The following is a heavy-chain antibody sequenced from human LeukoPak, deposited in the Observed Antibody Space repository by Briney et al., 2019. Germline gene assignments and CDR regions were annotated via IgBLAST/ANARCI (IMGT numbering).Heavy chain of an antibody. V-gene: IGHV3-21*04. D-gene: IGHD6-13*01. CDR3: AKVIVAAAGLYYSDY. J-gene: IGHJ4*02. Sequence: GGSLRLSCAASGFTFSSYSMNWVRQAPGKGLEWVSSISSSSSYIYYADSVKGRFTISRDNSKNTLYLQMNSLRAEDTAVYYCAKVIVAAAGLYYSDYWGQGTLVTVSS. CDR1: GFTFSSYS. CDR2: ISSSSSYI.